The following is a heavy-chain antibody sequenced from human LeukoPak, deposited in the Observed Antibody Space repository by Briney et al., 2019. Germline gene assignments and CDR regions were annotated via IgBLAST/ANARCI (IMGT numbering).Heavy chain of an antibody. Sequence: ASVKVSCKASGYTFTGYYMHWVRQAPGQGLEWMGWINPNSGGTNYAQKFQGRVTMTRDTSISTAYMELSRLRSDDTAVYYCARVRDYYYYMDVWGKGTTVTVSS. V-gene: IGHV1-2*02. J-gene: IGHJ6*03. CDR1: GYTFTGYY. CDR3: ARVRDYYYYMDV. CDR2: INPNSGGT.